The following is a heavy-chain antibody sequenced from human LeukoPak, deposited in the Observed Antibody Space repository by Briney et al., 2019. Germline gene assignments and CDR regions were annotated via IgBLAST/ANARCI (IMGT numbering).Heavy chain of an antibody. D-gene: IGHD2-8*01. J-gene: IGHJ4*02. CDR1: GFTFTTYW. Sequence: GGSLRLSCAASGFTFTTYWMHWVRQAPGKGLVWVSRINSDGSDTTYADSVKGRFTISRDNAKNTLYLQMNSLRAEDTAVYYCARGTNGIWSFDYWSQGTLVTVSS. CDR2: INSDGSDT. V-gene: IGHV3-74*01. CDR3: ARGTNGIWSFDY.